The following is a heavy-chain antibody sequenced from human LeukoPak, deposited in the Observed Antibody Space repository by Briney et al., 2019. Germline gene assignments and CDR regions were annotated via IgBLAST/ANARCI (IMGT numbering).Heavy chain of an antibody. D-gene: IGHD1-26*01. CDR2: ISSSSSYI. Sequence: GGSLRLSCAASTFIFSTSTMNWVRQAPGKGLEWVSSISSSSSYINYADSVKGRFTISRDNAKNSLYLQMSSLRAEDTAVYYCARGVGATHFDYWGQGTLVTVSS. V-gene: IGHV3-21*01. CDR1: TFIFSTST. CDR3: ARGVGATHFDY. J-gene: IGHJ4*02.